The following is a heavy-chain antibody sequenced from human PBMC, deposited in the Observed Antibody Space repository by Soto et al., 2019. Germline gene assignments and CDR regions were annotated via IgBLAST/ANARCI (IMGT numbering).Heavy chain of an antibody. Sequence: XSVKVSCKVSGYTLTELSMHWVRQAPVKGLEWMGGFDPEDGETIYAQKFQGRVTMTEDTSTDTAYMELSSLRSEDTAVYYCATAAGDSSSSNWFDPWGQGTLVIVSS. V-gene: IGHV1-24*01. CDR1: GYTLTELS. D-gene: IGHD6-6*01. CDR3: ATAAGDSSSSNWFDP. CDR2: FDPEDGET. J-gene: IGHJ5*02.